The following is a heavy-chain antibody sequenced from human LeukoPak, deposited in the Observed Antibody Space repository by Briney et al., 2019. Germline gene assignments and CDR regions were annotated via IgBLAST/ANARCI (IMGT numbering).Heavy chain of an antibody. Sequence: GGSLRLSCAASGFTFSSYGMHWVRQAPGKGLEWVAVIWYDGSNKYYADSVKGRFTISRDNSKKTLYLQMNSLRAEDTAVYYCARASGWSQPYYLDHWGQGTLVTVSS. CDR3: ARASGWSQPYYLDH. V-gene: IGHV3-33*01. CDR1: GFTFSSYG. D-gene: IGHD6-19*01. J-gene: IGHJ4*02. CDR2: IWYDGSNK.